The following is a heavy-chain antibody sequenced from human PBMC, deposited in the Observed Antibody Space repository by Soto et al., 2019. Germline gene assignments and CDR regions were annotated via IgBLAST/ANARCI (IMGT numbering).Heavy chain of an antibody. CDR1: GFTFSTYS. CDR3: ARGRSINTNMDY. Sequence: EVQLVESGGGLVKPGGSLRLSCAASGFTFSTYSMNWVRQAPGKGLEWVASISSSRGYICYADSVKGRFNISRDNAKNSLFLQMDSLRAEDTAVYYCARGRSINTNMDYWGQGTLVTVSS. CDR2: ISSSRGYI. J-gene: IGHJ4*02. D-gene: IGHD2-2*01. V-gene: IGHV3-21*01.